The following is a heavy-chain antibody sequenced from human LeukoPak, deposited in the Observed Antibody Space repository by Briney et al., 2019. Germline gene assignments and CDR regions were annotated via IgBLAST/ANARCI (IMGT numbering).Heavy chain of an antibody. J-gene: IGHJ5*02. D-gene: IGHD3-22*01. CDR3: ARDHTDSSGYWGNWFDP. Sequence: PGGSLRLSCAASGFTFSSYSMNWVRQAPGKGLEWVSSISSSSYIYYADSVKGRFTISRDNAKNSLYLQMNSLRAEDTAVYYCARDHTDSSGYWGNWFDPWGQGTLVTVSS. V-gene: IGHV3-21*01. CDR1: GFTFSSYS. CDR2: ISSSSYI.